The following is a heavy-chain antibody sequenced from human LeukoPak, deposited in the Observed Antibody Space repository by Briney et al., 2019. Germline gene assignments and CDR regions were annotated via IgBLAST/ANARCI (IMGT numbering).Heavy chain of an antibody. Sequence: GASVKVSCKASGGTFSSYAISWVRQAPGQGLEWMGGIIPIFGTANYAQKFQGRVTITADESTSTAYMELSSLRSEDTAVYYCAREGPDRYGAHFDYWGQGTLVTVSS. CDR2: IIPIFGTA. D-gene: IGHD4-17*01. J-gene: IGHJ4*02. CDR1: GGTFSSYA. CDR3: AREGPDRYGAHFDY. V-gene: IGHV1-69*13.